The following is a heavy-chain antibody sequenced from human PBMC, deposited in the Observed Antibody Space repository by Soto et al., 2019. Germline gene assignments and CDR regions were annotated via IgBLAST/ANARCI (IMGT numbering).Heavy chain of an antibody. CDR3: ARAFYGMDV. V-gene: IGHV2-70*04. Sequence: SGPTLVNPTQTLTLTCTVSGFSLSGTGMRVTWIRQPPGKALEWLARIDWEDTKLYSTSLKTRLSISKDTSKNQVVLTMTNMDPADTATYYCARAFYGMDVWGPGATVTVSS. CDR1: GFSLSGTGMR. CDR2: IDWEDTK. J-gene: IGHJ6*02.